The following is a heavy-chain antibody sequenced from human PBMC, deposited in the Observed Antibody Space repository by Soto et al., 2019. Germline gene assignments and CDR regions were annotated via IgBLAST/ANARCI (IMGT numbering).Heavy chain of an antibody. J-gene: IGHJ5*02. V-gene: IGHV4-59*01. CDR1: GGSISSYY. D-gene: IGHD3-22*01. Sequence: SETLSLTCTVSGGSISSYYWSWIRQPPGKGLEWIGYIYYSGSTNYNPSLKSRVTISVHTSKNQFSLKLSSVTAADTAVYYCAREAHNYYDIYWFDPWGQGTLVTVSS. CDR2: IYYSGST. CDR3: AREAHNYYDIYWFDP.